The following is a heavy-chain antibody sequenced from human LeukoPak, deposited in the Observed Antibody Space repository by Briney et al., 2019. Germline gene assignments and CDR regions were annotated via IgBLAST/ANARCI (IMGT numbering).Heavy chain of an antibody. D-gene: IGHD3-10*01. CDR1: GFTFSSYS. CDR3: ARGQRVRGVNFNWFDP. Sequence: GGSLRLSCAASGFTFSSYSMNWVRQAPGKGLEWVSYISSSSSTIYYADSVKGRFTISRDNAKNSLYLQMNSLRAEDTAVYYCARGQRVRGVNFNWFDPWGQGTLVTVSS. J-gene: IGHJ5*02. V-gene: IGHV3-48*04. CDR2: ISSSSSTI.